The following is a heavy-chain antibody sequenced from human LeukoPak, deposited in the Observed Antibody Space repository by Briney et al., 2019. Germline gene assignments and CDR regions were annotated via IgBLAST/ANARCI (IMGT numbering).Heavy chain of an antibody. J-gene: IGHJ4*02. CDR1: GGTFSSYA. CDR2: ISAYNGNT. Sequence: ASVKVSCKASGGTFSSYAISWVRQAPGQGLEWMGWISAYNGNTNYAQKLQGRVTKTTDTSTSTAYMELRSQRSDDTAVYYCARYDYVWGSYRYPNDYWGQGTLVTVSS. V-gene: IGHV1-18*01. CDR3: ARYDYVWGSYRYPNDY. D-gene: IGHD3-16*02.